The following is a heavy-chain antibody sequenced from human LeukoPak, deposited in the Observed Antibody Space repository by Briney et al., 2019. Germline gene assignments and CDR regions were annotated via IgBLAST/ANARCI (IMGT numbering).Heavy chain of an antibody. CDR1: GFTFSSYS. CDR3: ARGQLLVGFDP. V-gene: IGHV3-21*01. J-gene: IGHJ5*02. D-gene: IGHD2-2*01. CDR2: ISSSSSYI. Sequence: GGSLRLSCAASGFTFSSYSMNWVRQAPGKGLEWVSSISSSSSYIYYADPVKGRFTISRDNAKNSLYLQMNSLRAEDTAVYYCARGQLLVGFDPWGQGTLVTVSS.